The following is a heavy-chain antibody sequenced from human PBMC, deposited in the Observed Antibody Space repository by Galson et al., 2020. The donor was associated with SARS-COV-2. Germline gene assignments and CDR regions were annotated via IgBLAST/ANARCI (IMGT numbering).Heavy chain of an antibody. CDR1: GFTFSSYW. CDR2: INSDGSST. J-gene: IGHJ4*02. V-gene: IGHV3-74*01. Sequence: GGSLRLSCAASGFTFSSYWMHWVRQAPGKGLVWVSRINSDGSSTSYADSVKGRFTISRDNAKNTLYLQMNSLRAEDTAVYYCARESGTMIENFDYWGQGTLVTVSS. D-gene: IGHD3-22*01. CDR3: ARESGTMIENFDY.